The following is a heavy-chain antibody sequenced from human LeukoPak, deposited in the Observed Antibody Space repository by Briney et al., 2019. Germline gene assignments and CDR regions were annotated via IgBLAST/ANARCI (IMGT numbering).Heavy chain of an antibody. J-gene: IGHJ4*02. CDR3: ARAQAGSGWYWAQ. D-gene: IGHD6-19*01. Sequence: GGSLRLSCAASGFTFSDYYMSWIRQPPGKGLEWVSYISSSGSTIYYADSVKGRFTISRDNGKNSLYVQMNSLRAEDTAVYYCARAQAGSGWYWAQWGQGTLVTVSS. V-gene: IGHV3-11*01. CDR2: ISSSGSTI. CDR1: GFTFSDYY.